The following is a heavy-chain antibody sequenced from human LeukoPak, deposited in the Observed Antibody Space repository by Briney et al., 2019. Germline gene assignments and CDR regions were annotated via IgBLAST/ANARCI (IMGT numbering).Heavy chain of an antibody. CDR2: MNPNSANT. Sequence: ASVKVSCKASGYTFTGFDINWVRQATGQGLELMGWMNPNSANTGYAQKFQGRVTMTRNTSISTAYMELSSLRSEDTAVYYCARGRIAVAGTSGYYYYYMDVWGKGTTVAISS. CDR3: ARGRIAVAGTSGYYYYYMDV. V-gene: IGHV1-8*01. J-gene: IGHJ6*03. D-gene: IGHD6-19*01. CDR1: GYTFTGFD.